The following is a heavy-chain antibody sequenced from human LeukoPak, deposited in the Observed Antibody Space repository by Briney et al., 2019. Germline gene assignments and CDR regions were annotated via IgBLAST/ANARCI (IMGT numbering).Heavy chain of an antibody. Sequence: SETLSLTCAVSGGSISSINLWSWVRQPPGKGLEWIGEMYLSGTTHYNPSLKSRVTISIDKSRNQLSLELSSATAADTAVYYCAGLEGRYSTGLYYYFDYWGQGILVTVSS. CDR3: AGLEGRYSTGLYYYFDY. CDR2: MYLSGTT. V-gene: IGHV4-4*02. CDR1: GGSISSINL. D-gene: IGHD6-19*01. J-gene: IGHJ4*02.